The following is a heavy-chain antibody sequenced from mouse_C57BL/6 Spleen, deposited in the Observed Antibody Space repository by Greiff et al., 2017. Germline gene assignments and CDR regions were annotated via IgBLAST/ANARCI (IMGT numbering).Heavy chain of an antibody. V-gene: IGHV1-9*01. D-gene: IGHD1-1*01. CDR2: ILPGSGST. J-gene: IGHJ3*01. CDR1: GYTFTGYW. Sequence: VHLVESGAELMKPGASVKLSCKATGYTFTGYWIEWVKQRPGHGLEWIGEILPGSGSTNYNEKFKGKATFTADTSSNTAYMQLSSLTTEDSAIYCWARHGSSGAYWGQGTLVTVSA. CDR3: ARHGSSGAY.